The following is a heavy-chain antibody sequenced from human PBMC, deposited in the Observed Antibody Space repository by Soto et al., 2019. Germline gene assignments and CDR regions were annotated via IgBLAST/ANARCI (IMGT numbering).Heavy chain of an antibody. Sequence: PSETLSLTCNVSGASISSYNYWGWFRQPPGKGLEWIGSIIYSGNSMYNPSLRSRVTLFVDTSKNQFSLKLSSVTAADTAVYYCARDSGYGDPFDYWGQGTLVTVSS. CDR2: IIYSGNS. J-gene: IGHJ4*02. CDR1: GASISSYNY. D-gene: IGHD4-17*01. CDR3: ARDSGYGDPFDY. V-gene: IGHV4-39*07.